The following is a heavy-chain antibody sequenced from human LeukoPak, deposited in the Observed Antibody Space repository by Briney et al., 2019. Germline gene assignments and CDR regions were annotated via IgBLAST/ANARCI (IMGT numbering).Heavy chain of an antibody. CDR3: ARAINGRWAYYYYYMDV. CDR2: ISAYNGNT. Sequence: ASVKVSCKASGYTFTSYGISWVRQAPGQGLEWMGWISAYNGNTNYAQKLQGRVTMTTDTSTSTAYMELRSLRSDDTAVYYCARAINGRWAYYYYYMDVWGKGTTVTVSS. CDR1: GYTFTSYG. V-gene: IGHV1-18*01. D-gene: IGHD5-24*01. J-gene: IGHJ6*03.